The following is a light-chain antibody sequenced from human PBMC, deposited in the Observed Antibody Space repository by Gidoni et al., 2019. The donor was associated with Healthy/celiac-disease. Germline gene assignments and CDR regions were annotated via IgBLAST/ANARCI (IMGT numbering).Light chain of an antibody. Sequence: QSVLTHPSSVSGARGQRVTISCTGSSSNIGAGYDVHWYQQHPGTAPKLLIYGNSNRPSGVPDRFSGSKSGTSASLAITGLQAEDEADYYCQSYDSSHVVFGGGTKLTVL. V-gene: IGLV1-40*01. CDR2: GNS. CDR3: QSYDSSHVV. CDR1: SSNIGAGYD. J-gene: IGLJ2*01.